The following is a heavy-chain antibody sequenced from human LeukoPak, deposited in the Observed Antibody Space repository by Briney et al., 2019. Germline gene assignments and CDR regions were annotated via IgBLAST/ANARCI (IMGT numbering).Heavy chain of an antibody. Sequence: ASVKVSCKVSGYTFSAYYMHWVRQAPGQGLEWMGWVNPNSGGTNYAQKFEGRVTMTRDTSISTAHMELSRLRSDDTAVYYCARKVEFLDALDIWGQGTMVTVSS. CDR2: VNPNSGGT. J-gene: IGHJ3*02. D-gene: IGHD1-1*01. CDR3: ARKVEFLDALDI. V-gene: IGHV1-2*02. CDR1: GYTFSAYY.